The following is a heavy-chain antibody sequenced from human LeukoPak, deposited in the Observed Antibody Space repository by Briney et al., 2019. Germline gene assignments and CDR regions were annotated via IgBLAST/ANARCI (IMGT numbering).Heavy chain of an antibody. CDR2: SYYTGNT. D-gene: IGHD3-10*02. J-gene: IGHJ4*02. CDR1: GDSFSSYY. CDR3: ARYGRGGWYFDY. V-gene: IGHV4-59*13. Sequence: SETLSLTCTVSGDSFSSYYWGWIRQPPGKALEWIGYSYYTGNTNYNPSLKSRVTISVDTSKDQLSLKLRSVTAADTAVYYCARYGRGGWYFDYWGQGTLVTVSS.